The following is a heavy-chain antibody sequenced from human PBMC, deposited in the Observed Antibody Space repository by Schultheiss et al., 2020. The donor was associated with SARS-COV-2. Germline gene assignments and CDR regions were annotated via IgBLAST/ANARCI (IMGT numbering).Heavy chain of an antibody. CDR3: AKEYSSGNDY. J-gene: IGHJ4*02. D-gene: IGHD6-25*01. CDR1: GFTFSSYA. CDR2: ISYDGSNK. Sequence: GGSLRLSCVASGFTFSSYAMHWVRQAPGKGLEWVAFISYDGSNKYYADSVKGRFTISRDNSKNTLYLQMNSLRAEDTAVYYCAKEYSSGNDYWGQGTLVTVSS. V-gene: IGHV3-30-3*02.